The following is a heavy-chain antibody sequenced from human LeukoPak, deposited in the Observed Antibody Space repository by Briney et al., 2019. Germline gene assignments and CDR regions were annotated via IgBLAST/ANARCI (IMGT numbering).Heavy chain of an antibody. D-gene: IGHD3-10*01. Sequence: ASLRLSCAASGFIFSNYAMYWVRQAPGKGLEWIGEINHSGSTNYNPSLKSRVTISVDTSKNQFSLKLSSVTAADTAVYYCARRFVVRGVTPKYYFDYWGQGTLVTVSS. CDR2: INHSGST. V-gene: IGHV4-34*01. J-gene: IGHJ4*02. CDR3: ARRFVVRGVTPKYYFDY. CDR1: GFIFSNYA.